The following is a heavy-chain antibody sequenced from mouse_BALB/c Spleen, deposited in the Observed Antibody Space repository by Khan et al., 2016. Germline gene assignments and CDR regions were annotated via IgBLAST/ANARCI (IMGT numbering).Heavy chain of an antibody. CDR2: IRRGGNT. D-gene: IGHD2-3*01. Sequence: EVELVESGGDLVKPGGSLKLSCAASGFTFSNYVMSWVRQNPEKRLEWVASIRRGGNTYYPDSVKGRFTISRAYVRNILYLQMSSLRSEDTARDYCAGIGDGYHDAVDYGGEGTSVTVSS. J-gene: IGHJ4*01. V-gene: IGHV5-6-5*01. CDR1: GFTFSNYV. CDR3: AGIGDGYHDAVDY.